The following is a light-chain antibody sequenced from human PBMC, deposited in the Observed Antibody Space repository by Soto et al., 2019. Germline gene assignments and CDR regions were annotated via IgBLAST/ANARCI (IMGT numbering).Light chain of an antibody. CDR3: QQYGSSRT. J-gene: IGKJ1*01. CDR2: GAS. CDR1: QNIIIN. Sequence: DIVMTQSAATLSLSAGERTTLSFRASQNIIINLAWYQQKPGQAPRLLIYGASTRATGIPDRFSGSGSGTDFTLTISRLEPEDFAVYYCQQYGSSRTFGQGTKVDI. V-gene: IGKV3-20*01.